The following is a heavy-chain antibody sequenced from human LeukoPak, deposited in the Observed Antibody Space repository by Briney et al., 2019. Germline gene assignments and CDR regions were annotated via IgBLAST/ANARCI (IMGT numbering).Heavy chain of an antibody. CDR2: ISSSSSYI. J-gene: IGHJ6*04. V-gene: IGHV3-21*01. CDR1: GFTFSSYS. CDR3: AELGITMIGGV. D-gene: IGHD3-10*02. Sequence: PGGSLRLSCAASGFTFSSYSMNWVRQAPGKGLEWVSSISSSSSYIYYADSVKGRFTVSRDNAKNSLYLQMNSLRAEDTAVYYCAELGITMIGGVWGKGTTVTISS.